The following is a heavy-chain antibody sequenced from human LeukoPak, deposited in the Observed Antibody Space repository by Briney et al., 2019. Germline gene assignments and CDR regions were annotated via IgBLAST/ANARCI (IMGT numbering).Heavy chain of an antibody. D-gene: IGHD3-22*01. CDR3: VKDDSYYYDSSGYPH. CDR1: GFNFSTYF. J-gene: IGHJ4*02. CDR2: ISRNGGST. Sequence: GGSLRLSCSASGFNFSTYFMHWVRQAPGKGLEYVSAISRNGGSTYYADSVKGRFTISRDNSKNTLYLQMSSLRAEDTAVYHCVKDDSYYYDSSGYPHWGQGTLVTVSS. V-gene: IGHV3-64D*09.